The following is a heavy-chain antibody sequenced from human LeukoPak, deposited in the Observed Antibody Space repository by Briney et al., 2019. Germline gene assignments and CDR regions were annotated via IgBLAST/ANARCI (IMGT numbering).Heavy chain of an antibody. J-gene: IGHJ4*02. V-gene: IGHV3-30*18. CDR3: AKGLLVVVITTSFDY. CDR2: ISYDGGNK. Sequence: GGSLRLSCAASGFTFSSTGMHWVREAPGKGVERVAVISYDGGNKYYTDSVKGRFTNSRDNSKNTLYLQMNSLRAEDTAVYYCAKGLLVVVITTSFDYWGQGTLVTVSS. CDR1: GFTFSSTG. D-gene: IGHD3-22*01.